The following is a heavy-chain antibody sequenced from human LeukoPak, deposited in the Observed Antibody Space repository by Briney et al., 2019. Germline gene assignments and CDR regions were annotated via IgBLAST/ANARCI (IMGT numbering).Heavy chain of an antibody. CDR3: AADLGGTTGTFDP. D-gene: IGHD1-1*01. Sequence: SVKVSCKASGFTFTSSAMQWVRQARGQRLEWIGWIVVGSGNTNYAQKFQERVTITRDMSTSTAYMELSSLRSEDTAVYYCAADLGGTTGTFDPWGQGTLVTVSS. V-gene: IGHV1-58*02. CDR1: GFTFTSSA. J-gene: IGHJ5*02. CDR2: IVVGSGNT.